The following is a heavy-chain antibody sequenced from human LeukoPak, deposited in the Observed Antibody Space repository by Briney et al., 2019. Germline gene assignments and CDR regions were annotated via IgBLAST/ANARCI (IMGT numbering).Heavy chain of an antibody. J-gene: IGHJ1*01. CDR3: ASLQWLASFQH. CDR2: SYYSGST. Sequence: AETLSLTCTVSGVSISRSSYYWGWIRQPPGKGLEWIGSSYYSGSTYDNPSLKSRVTICVDTSKNQYSQKLSSVTAADTAVYYCASLQWLASFQHCGQGTPVTVSS. CDR1: GVSISRSSYY. V-gene: IGHV4-39*01. D-gene: IGHD6-19*01.